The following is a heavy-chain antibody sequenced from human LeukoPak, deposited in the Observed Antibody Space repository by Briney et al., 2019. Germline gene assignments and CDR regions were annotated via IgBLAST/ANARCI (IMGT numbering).Heavy chain of an antibody. Sequence: GSLRLSCVASGFTFSTYALSWIRQPPGKGLEWIGYIYYSGSTNYNPSLKSRVTISVDTSKNQFSLKLSSVTAADTAVYYCARGLPGDYDGGLDYWGQGTLVTVSS. CDR2: IYYSGST. D-gene: IGHD4-23*01. V-gene: IGHV4-59*01. J-gene: IGHJ4*02. CDR1: GFTFSTYA. CDR3: ARGLPGDYDGGLDY.